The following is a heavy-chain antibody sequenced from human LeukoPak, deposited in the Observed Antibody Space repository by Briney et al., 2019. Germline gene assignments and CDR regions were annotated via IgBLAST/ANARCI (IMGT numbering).Heavy chain of an antibody. Sequence: GRSLRLSCAASRFTFSSYAMHWVRQAPGKGLEWVAVISYDGSNKYYADSVKGRFTISRDNSKNTLYLQMNSLRAEDTAVYYCARAVVVVAAGDYWGQGTLVTVSS. CDR3: ARAVVVVAAGDY. V-gene: IGHV3-30-3*01. CDR1: RFTFSSYA. J-gene: IGHJ4*02. CDR2: ISYDGSNK. D-gene: IGHD2-15*01.